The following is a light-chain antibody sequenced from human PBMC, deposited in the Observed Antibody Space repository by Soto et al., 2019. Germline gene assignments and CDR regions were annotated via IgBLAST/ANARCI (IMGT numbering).Light chain of an antibody. CDR3: QQYNDGPPWT. V-gene: IGKV3-15*01. CDR2: GAS. Sequence: ETVMTQSPATLSLSPGEKATLSCRASQSVGTKLAWYQHRPGQAPRLLIFGASARATEIPARFSGSGSGTEFTLSISSLESEDFAIYYCQQYNDGPPWTFGPGTKVEIK. J-gene: IGKJ1*01. CDR1: QSVGTK.